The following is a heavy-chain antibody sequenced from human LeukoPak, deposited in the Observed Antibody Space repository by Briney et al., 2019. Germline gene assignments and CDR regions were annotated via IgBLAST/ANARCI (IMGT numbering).Heavy chain of an antibody. CDR1: GFTLSSYS. CDR3: PREATKSYYYYMDV. V-gene: IGHV3-48*04. J-gene: IGHJ6*03. CDR2: ISSSSSTI. Sequence: GGSLSLSCAASGFTLSSYSMNWVRQAPGKGLEWVSYISSSSSTIYYADSVKGRFTISRDNAKNSLYLQMNSLRAEDTAVYYCPREATKSYYYYMDVWGKGTTVTVSS. D-gene: IGHD5-12*01.